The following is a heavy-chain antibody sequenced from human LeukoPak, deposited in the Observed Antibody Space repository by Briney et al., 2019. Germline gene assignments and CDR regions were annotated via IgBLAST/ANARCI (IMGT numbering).Heavy chain of an antibody. CDR1: GATVTNYA. D-gene: IGHD3-3*01. CDR3: ARARLGVVTA. CDR2: IIPIIGRV. Sequence: ASVKVSCKASGATVTNYAITWMRQAPGQGLEWMGRIIPIIGRVNYAPKFQGRVTISADKSTSTAYLKLSSLRSEDTAVYYCARARLGVVTAWGQGTLVTVSS. V-gene: IGHV1-69*04. J-gene: IGHJ5*02.